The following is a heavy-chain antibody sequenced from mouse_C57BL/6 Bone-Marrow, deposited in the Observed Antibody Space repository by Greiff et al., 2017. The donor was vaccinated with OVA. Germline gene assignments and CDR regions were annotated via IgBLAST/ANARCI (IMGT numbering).Heavy chain of an antibody. Sequence: EVMLVESGGGLVQSGRSLRLSCATSGFTFSDFYMEWVRQAPGKGLEWIAASRNKANDYTTEYSASVKGRFIVSRDTSQSILYLQMNALRAEDTAIYYCARDALTGTVWYFDVWGTGTTVTVSS. V-gene: IGHV7-1*01. CDR2: SRNKANDYTT. CDR3: ARDALTGTVWYFDV. CDR1: GFTFSDFY. D-gene: IGHD4-1*01. J-gene: IGHJ1*03.